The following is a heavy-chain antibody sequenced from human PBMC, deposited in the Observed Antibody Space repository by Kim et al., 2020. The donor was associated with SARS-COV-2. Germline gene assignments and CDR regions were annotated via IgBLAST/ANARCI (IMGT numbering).Heavy chain of an antibody. D-gene: IGHD6-6*01. CDR1: GGSFSGYY. CDR3: ARGQEYSSSPSPKYFDY. CDR2: INHSGST. J-gene: IGHJ4*02. V-gene: IGHV4-34*01. Sequence: SETLSLTCAVYGGSFSGYYWSWIRQPPGKGLEWIGEINHSGSTNYNPSLKSRVTISVDTSKNQFSLKLSSVTAADTAVYYCARGQEYSSSPSPKYFDYWGQGTLVTVSS.